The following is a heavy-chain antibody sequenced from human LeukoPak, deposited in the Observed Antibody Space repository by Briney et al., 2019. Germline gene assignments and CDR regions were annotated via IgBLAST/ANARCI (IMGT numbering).Heavy chain of an antibody. D-gene: IGHD3-3*01. V-gene: IGHV4-39*02. J-gene: IGHJ4*02. CDR2: IYYSGST. CDR3: ARDFWSGYYYFDY. CDR1: GGSISSSSYY. Sequence: PSETLSLTYTVSGGSISSSSYYWGWIRQPPGKGLEWIGSIYYSGSTYYNPSLKSRVTISVDTSKNQFSLKLSSVTAADTAVYYCARDFWSGYYYFDYWGQGTLVTVSS.